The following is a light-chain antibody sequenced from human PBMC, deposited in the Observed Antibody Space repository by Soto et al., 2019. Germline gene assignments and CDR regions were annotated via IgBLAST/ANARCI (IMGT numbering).Light chain of an antibody. CDR3: QQYGSSPPIT. V-gene: IGKV3-20*01. J-gene: IGKJ5*01. CDR1: QTVRNNY. Sequence: EFVLTQSPGTLSLSPGERATLSCRASQTVRNNYLAWYQQKPGQAPRLLIYDASTRATGVPGRFSGSGSGTEFTLTISSLQSEDFAVYYCQQYGSSPPITFGQGTRLEIK. CDR2: DAS.